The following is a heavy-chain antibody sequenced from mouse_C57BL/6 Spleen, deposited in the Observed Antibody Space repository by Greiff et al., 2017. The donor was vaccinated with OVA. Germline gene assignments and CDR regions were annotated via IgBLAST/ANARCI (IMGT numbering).Heavy chain of an antibody. CDR3: ARPYYGYDGYFDY. J-gene: IGHJ2*01. D-gene: IGHD2-9*01. CDR1: GYTFTDYY. CDR2: INPNNGGT. Sequence: EVQLQQSGPELVKPGASVKISCKASGYTFTDYYMNWVKQSHGKSLEWIGDINPNNGGTSYNQKFKGKATLTVDKSSSTAYMELRSLTSEDSAVYYCARPYYGYDGYFDYWGQGTTLTVSS. V-gene: IGHV1-26*01.